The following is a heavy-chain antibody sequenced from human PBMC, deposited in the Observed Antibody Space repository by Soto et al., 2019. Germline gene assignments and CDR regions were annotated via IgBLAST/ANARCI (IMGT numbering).Heavy chain of an antibody. Sequence: EVQLLESGGGLVQPGGSLRLSCAASGFTFSSSAMSWVRQTPGKGLEWVSGISDSGGSTYHADSVKGRFTISRDNSKNALYLQMNSLRAEDTALYYCAKDRGSRSWYNAFDMWGQGTMVTVSS. J-gene: IGHJ3*02. CDR1: GFTFSSSA. CDR2: ISDSGGST. D-gene: IGHD6-13*01. V-gene: IGHV3-23*01. CDR3: AKDRGSRSWYNAFDM.